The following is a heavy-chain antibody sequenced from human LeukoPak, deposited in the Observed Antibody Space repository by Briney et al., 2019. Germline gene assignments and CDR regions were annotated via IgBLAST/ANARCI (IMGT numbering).Heavy chain of an antibody. J-gene: IGHJ6*02. Sequence: PGGSLRLSCAASGFTFSSYAMSWVRQAPGKGLEWVSAISGSGGSAYYADSVKGRFTISRDNSKNTLYLQMNSLRAEDTAVYFCAPAGHYGEYDLDVWGQGTTVTVSS. CDR3: APAGHYGEYDLDV. D-gene: IGHD4-17*01. CDR1: GFTFSSYA. CDR2: ISGSGGSA. V-gene: IGHV3-23*01.